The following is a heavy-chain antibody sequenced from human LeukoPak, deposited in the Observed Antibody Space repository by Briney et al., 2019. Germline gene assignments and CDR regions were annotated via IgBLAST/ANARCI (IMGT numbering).Heavy chain of an antibody. V-gene: IGHV3-23*01. CDR2: ISGSGGST. J-gene: IGHJ4*02. Sequence: PGGSLRLSCAASGFTFSSYAMHWVRQAPGKGLEWVSGISGSGGSTYYADSVKGRFTISRDNSKNTLYLQMSSPRVEDTAIYYCAKDLGQWLDGGLVYWGQGTLVTVSS. CDR3: AKDLGQWLDGGLVY. CDR1: GFTFSSYA. D-gene: IGHD6-19*01.